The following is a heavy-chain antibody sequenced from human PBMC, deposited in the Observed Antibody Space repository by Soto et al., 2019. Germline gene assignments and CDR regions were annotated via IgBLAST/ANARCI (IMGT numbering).Heavy chain of an antibody. D-gene: IGHD3-3*01. Sequence: ASVKVSCKASGYTFTSYDINWVRQATGQGLEWMGWMNPNSGNTGYAQKFQGRVTMTRNTSISTAYMELSSLRSEDTAVYYCARRLTIFGVVIMDYWGQGTLVTVS. CDR1: GYTFTSYD. CDR2: MNPNSGNT. V-gene: IGHV1-8*01. CDR3: ARRLTIFGVVIMDY. J-gene: IGHJ4*02.